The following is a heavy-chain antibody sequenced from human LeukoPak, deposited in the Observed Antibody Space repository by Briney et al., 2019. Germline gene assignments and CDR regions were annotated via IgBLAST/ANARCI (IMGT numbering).Heavy chain of an antibody. D-gene: IGHD6-13*01. V-gene: IGHV3-23*01. CDR2: ISGSGGST. CDR1: GFTFSSYA. CDR3: AKETAAGTLHYYYYYGMDV. J-gene: IGHJ6*02. Sequence: GGSLRLSCAASGFTFSSYAMSWVRQAPGKGLEWVSAISGSGGSTYYADSVKGRITISRDNSKNTLYLQMNSLRAEDTAVYYCAKETAAGTLHYYYYYGMDVWGQGTTVTVSS.